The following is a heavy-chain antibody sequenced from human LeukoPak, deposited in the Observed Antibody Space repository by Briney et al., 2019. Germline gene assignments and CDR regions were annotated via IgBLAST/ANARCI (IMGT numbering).Heavy chain of an antibody. D-gene: IGHD4-17*01. V-gene: IGHV1-8*01. CDR3: ARGAYYGDYRLYYYYYMDV. Sequence: GASVKVSCKASGYTFTSYDINWVRQATGQGLEWMGWVSPSSGDTGYAQNFQGRVTMTRNTSISTAYMELSSLRSEDTAVYYCARGAYYGDYRLYYYYYMDVWGKGTTVTISS. CDR1: GYTFTSYD. J-gene: IGHJ6*03. CDR2: VSPSSGDT.